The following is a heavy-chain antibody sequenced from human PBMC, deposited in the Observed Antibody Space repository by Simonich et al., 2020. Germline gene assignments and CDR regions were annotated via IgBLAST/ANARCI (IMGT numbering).Heavy chain of an antibody. J-gene: IGHJ6*03. D-gene: IGHD6-13*01. Sequence: QVPLVQSGAEVKKPVASVKVSCKASGYTFTGSYMHWVPQAPGQGLEWMGGSNPNGGATNYAQKVQVRVTMTRDTSSSTAYRELSRLRSDDTAVYYCARGRIAAAGTYYYYYMDVWGKGTTVTVSS. CDR3: ARGRIAAAGTYYYYYMDV. CDR2: SNPNGGAT. CDR1: GYTFTGSY. V-gene: IGHV1-2*02.